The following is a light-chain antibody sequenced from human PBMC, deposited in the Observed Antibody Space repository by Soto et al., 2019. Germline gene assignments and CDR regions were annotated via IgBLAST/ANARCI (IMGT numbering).Light chain of an antibody. CDR3: SSYTVSASPHF. V-gene: IGLV2-14*01. CDR1: NSDIGNGYDS. Sequence: QSALTQPASVSGSPGQSITISCTGSNSDIGNGYDSVYWYQQHPNKAPKLLIYEVTNRPSGVSSRFSGSRSGNTASLTISGLQAEDEADYYCSSYTVSASPHFFGTGTKLTVL. J-gene: IGLJ1*01. CDR2: EVT.